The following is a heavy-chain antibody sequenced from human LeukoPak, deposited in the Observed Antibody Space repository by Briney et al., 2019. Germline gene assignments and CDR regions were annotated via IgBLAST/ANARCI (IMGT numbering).Heavy chain of an antibody. D-gene: IGHD2-21*01. V-gene: IGHV1-18*01. J-gene: IGHJ1*01. CDR2: ISPYTGDT. CDR1: GYNFTTYG. CDR3: ARDDGLVVIAQEYLQY. Sequence: GAPVKVSCKASGYNFTTYGISWVRQAPGQGLEWMGWISPYTGDTNFAQKFQGRVTVTADTSTNTAYMELRSLRSDDTAVYYCARDDGLVVIAQEYLQYWGQGTLVTVSS.